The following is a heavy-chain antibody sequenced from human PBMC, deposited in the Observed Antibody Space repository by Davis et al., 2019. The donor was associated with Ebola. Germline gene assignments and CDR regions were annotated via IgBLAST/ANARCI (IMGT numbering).Heavy chain of an antibody. D-gene: IGHD5/OR15-5a*01. CDR3: ARGSTMTGYWYFDL. Sequence: GESLKISCAASGFTLSGYDMNWVRQAPGKGLQWVAVIWDDGSNKYYADSVKGRFTISRDNSKNTLYLQMNSLRAEDTAVYYCARGSTMTGYWYFDLWGRGTLVTVSS. CDR2: IWDDGSNK. V-gene: IGHV3-33*01. J-gene: IGHJ2*01. CDR1: GFTLSGYD.